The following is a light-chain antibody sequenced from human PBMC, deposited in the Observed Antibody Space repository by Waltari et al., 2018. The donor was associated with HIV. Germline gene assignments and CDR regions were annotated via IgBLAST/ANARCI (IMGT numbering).Light chain of an antibody. J-gene: IGLJ2*01. CDR1: TSTIGNNF. CDR3: ASWDDNLGHWI. Sequence: QPKLTQAPSASKTPGQRITMSCSRTTSTIGNNFISWYQQIAGAAPRLVMARNDQRPAGVPDRFSGTKSGTSAFLAITGLRLDDEATYFCASWDDNLGHWIFGGGTKLTVL. V-gene: IGLV1-47*01. CDR2: RND.